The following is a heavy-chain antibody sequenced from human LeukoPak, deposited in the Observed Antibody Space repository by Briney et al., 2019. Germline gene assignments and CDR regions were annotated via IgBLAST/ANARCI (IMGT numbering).Heavy chain of an antibody. V-gene: IGHV1-69*13. CDR2: IIPIFGTA. CDR1: GGTFSSYA. J-gene: IGHJ3*02. CDR3: ARELGNRYNWNDGEGAFDI. Sequence: PVKVSCKASGGTFSSYAISWVRQAPGQGLEWMGGIIPIFGTANYAQKFQGRVTITADESTSTAYMELSSLRSEDTAVYYCARELGNRYNWNDGEGAFDIWGQGTMVTVSS. D-gene: IGHD1-1*01.